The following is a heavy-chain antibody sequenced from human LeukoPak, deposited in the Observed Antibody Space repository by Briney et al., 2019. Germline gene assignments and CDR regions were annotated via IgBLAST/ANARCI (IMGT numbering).Heavy chain of an antibody. CDR1: GYTFTGYY. CDR3: ARGPPRYYYDSSGYYYVGGDFDY. Sequence: GASVKVSCKASGYTFTGYYMHWVRQAPGQGLEWMGWINPKSGGTNYAQKFQGRVTMTRDTSISTAYMELSRLRSDDTAVYYCARGPPRYYYDSSGYYYVGGDFDYWGQGTLVTVSS. D-gene: IGHD3-22*01. J-gene: IGHJ4*02. V-gene: IGHV1-2*02. CDR2: INPKSGGT.